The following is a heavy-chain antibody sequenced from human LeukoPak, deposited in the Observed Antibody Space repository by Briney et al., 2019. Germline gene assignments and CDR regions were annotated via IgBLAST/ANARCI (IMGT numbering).Heavy chain of an antibody. V-gene: IGHV1-18*01. Sequence: ASVKVSCKASGYTFTSYGISWVRQAPGQGLERMGWISAYNGNTNYAQKLQGRVTMTTDTSTSTAYMELRSLRSDDTAVYYCARVVGGYDFMRYFDYWGQGTLVTVSS. D-gene: IGHD5-12*01. CDR1: GYTFTSYG. CDR2: ISAYNGNT. CDR3: ARVVGGYDFMRYFDY. J-gene: IGHJ4*02.